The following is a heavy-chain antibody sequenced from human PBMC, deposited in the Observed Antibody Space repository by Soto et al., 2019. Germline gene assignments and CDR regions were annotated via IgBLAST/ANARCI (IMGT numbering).Heavy chain of an antibody. CDR3: AREGLTGTTRGYYYYYGMDV. D-gene: IGHD1-7*01. V-gene: IGHV6-1*01. J-gene: IGHJ6*02. CDR2: TYYRSKWYN. CDR1: GDSVSSNSAA. Sequence: SQTLSLTCAISGDSVSSNSAAWNWIRQSPSGGLEWLGRTYYRSKWYNDYAVSVKSRITINPDTSKNQFSLQLNSVTPEDTAVYYCAREGLTGTTRGYYYYYGMDVWGQGTTVTVSS.